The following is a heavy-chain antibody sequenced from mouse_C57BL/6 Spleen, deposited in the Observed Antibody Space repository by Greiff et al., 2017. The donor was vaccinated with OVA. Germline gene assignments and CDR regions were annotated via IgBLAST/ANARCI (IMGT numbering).Heavy chain of an antibody. V-gene: IGHV1-80*01. CDR2: IYPGDGDT. CDR3: ANDLYYAMDY. Sequence: VQVVESGAELVKPGASVKISCKASGYAFSSYWMNWVKQRPGKGLEWIGQIYPGDGDTNYNGKFKGKATLTADKSSSTAYMQLSSLTSEDSAVYFCANDLYYAMDYWGQGTSVTVSS. CDR1: GYAFSSYW. J-gene: IGHJ4*01.